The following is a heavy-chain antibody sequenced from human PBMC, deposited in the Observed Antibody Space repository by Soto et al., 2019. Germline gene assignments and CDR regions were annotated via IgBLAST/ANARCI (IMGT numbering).Heavy chain of an antibody. Sequence: QPGGSLRLSCAASGFRCSGFWMNWVRQAPGKGLQWVAIIKEDGSEKYYVDSVNGRFTISRDNAKNSLYLQMDRLRVEDTAVYYCVRGSGFLPDRWGQGPPVTVS. J-gene: IGHJ4*02. CDR2: IKEDGSEK. CDR1: GFRCSGFW. D-gene: IGHD6-19*01. CDR3: VRGSGFLPDR. V-gene: IGHV3-7*04.